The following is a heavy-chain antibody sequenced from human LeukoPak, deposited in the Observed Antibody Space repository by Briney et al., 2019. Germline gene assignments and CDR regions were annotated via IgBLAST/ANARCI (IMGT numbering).Heavy chain of an antibody. V-gene: IGHV1-8*01. CDR2: MNPNSGNT. CDR1: GYTFTSYD. Sequence: GASVKVSCKASGYTFTSYDINWVRQATGQGLEWMGWMNPNSGNTGYAQKFQGRVTMTRNTSISTAYMELRSLRSDDTAVYYCARVYYDILTGYYPSDLDYWGQGTLVTVSS. J-gene: IGHJ4*02. CDR3: ARVYYDILTGYYPSDLDY. D-gene: IGHD3-9*01.